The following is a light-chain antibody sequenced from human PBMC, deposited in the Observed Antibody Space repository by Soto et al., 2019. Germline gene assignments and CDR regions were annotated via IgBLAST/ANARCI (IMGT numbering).Light chain of an antibody. CDR1: QSIKNY. V-gene: IGKV1-39*01. Sequence: DIQMTQSPSSLSASVGARVTITCRASQSIKNYLNWYQQKPGKAPKLLIYAASSLQSGVPSRFSGSGSGTDFTLTISSLQPEDFATYYCQQSYTTPITFGQGTKVDIK. CDR2: AAS. J-gene: IGKJ1*01. CDR3: QQSYTTPIT.